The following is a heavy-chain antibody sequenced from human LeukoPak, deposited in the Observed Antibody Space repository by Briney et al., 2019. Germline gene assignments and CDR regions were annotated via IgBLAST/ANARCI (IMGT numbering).Heavy chain of an antibody. Sequence: GASVRVSCKASGFTFSSSAVQWVRQAPGRGLEWMGRIIPILGIANYAQKFQGRVTITADKSTSTAYMELSSLRSEDTAVYYCARDGVGGGVDFDYWGQGTLVTVSS. D-gene: IGHD3-16*01. V-gene: IGHV1-69*04. J-gene: IGHJ4*02. CDR2: IIPILGIA. CDR3: ARDGVGGGVDFDY. CDR1: GFTFSSSA.